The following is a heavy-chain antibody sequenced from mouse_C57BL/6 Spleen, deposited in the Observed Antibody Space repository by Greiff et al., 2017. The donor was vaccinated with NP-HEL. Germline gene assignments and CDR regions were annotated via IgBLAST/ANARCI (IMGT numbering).Heavy chain of an antibody. CDR3: ARRRLPDWYFDV. CDR1: GFTFSDYG. D-gene: IGHD1-2*01. J-gene: IGHJ1*03. CDR2: ISSGSSTI. Sequence: EVMLVESGGGLVKPGGSLKLSCAASGFTFSDYGMHWVRQAPEKGLEWVAYISSGSSTIYYADTVKGRFTISRDNAKNTLFLQMTSLRSEDTAMYYCARRRLPDWYFDVWGTGTTVTVSS. V-gene: IGHV5-17*01.